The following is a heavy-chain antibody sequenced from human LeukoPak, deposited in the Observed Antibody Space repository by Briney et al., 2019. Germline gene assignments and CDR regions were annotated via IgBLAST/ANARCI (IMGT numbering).Heavy chain of an antibody. J-gene: IGHJ4*02. CDR3: ARDRVGGRSAYFDY. V-gene: IGHV4-59*01. D-gene: IGHD3-16*01. Sequence: GSLRLSCAASGITGYSMHWVRQAPGKGLEWIGRIYYDGSIIYNPSLKSRVTISVDTSKKQVSLNLSSVTAADTAVYYCARDRVGGRSAYFDYWGQGTLVTVSS. CDR1: GITGYS. CDR2: IYYDGSI.